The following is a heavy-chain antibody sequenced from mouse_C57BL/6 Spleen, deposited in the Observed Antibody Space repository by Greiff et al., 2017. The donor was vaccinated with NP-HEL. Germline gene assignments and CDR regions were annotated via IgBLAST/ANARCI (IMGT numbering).Heavy chain of an antibody. Sequence: VQLKESGPGLVKPSQSLSLTCSVTGYSITSGYYWNWIRQFPGNKLEWMGYISYDGSNNSNPSLKNRISITRDTSKNQFFLKLNSVTTEDTATYYCARTNYDYTDYWGQGTTLTVSS. D-gene: IGHD2-4*01. V-gene: IGHV3-6*01. CDR3: ARTNYDYTDY. CDR2: ISYDGSN. CDR1: GYSITSGYY. J-gene: IGHJ2*01.